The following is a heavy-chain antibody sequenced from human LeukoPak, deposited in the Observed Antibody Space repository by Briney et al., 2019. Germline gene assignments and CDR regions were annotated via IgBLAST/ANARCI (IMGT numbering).Heavy chain of an antibody. D-gene: IGHD3-22*01. CDR1: GGSISSSNW. V-gene: IGHV4-4*02. CDR3: SSGYYYGRDY. CDR2: IYHSGST. J-gene: IGHJ4*02. Sequence: PSETLSLTCAVSGGSISSSNWWSWVRQPPGKGLEWIGEIYHSGSTNYNPSLKSRVTISLDTSKNQFSLKLSSVTAADTAVYYCSSGYYYGRDYWGQGTLVTVSS.